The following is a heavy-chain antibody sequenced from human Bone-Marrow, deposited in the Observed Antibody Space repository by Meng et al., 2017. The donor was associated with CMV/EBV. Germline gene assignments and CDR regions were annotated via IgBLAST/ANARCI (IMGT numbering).Heavy chain of an antibody. V-gene: IGHV3-21*01. CDR1: GFTFSSYT. Sequence: GESLKISCAASGFTFSSYTMNWVRQTPGKGLEWVSSISSSSSYIHYADSVKGRFTISRDNAKSSLYLQMNSLRAEDTTVYYCARAYTYCSSTSCYFYAFDIWGQGTMV. J-gene: IGHJ3*02. CDR3: ARAYTYCSSTSCYFYAFDI. D-gene: IGHD2-2*01. CDR2: ISSSSSYI.